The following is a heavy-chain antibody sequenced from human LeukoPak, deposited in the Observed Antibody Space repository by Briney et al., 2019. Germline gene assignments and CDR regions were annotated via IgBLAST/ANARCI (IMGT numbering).Heavy chain of an antibody. Sequence: SQTLSLTCNISGDSVSSHTAAWNWIRQSPSRGLEWLGRTYYRSTWSTDYAVSVQSRITINPDTSRNHFSLQLSSVTPEDTAVYYCARDRGGFDSWGQGTLVAVSS. CDR3: ARDRGGFDS. CDR2: TYYRSTWST. CDR1: GDSVSSHTAA. V-gene: IGHV6-1*01. D-gene: IGHD3-10*01. J-gene: IGHJ5*01.